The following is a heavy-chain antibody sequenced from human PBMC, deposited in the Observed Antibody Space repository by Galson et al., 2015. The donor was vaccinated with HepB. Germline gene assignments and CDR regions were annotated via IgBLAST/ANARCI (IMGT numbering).Heavy chain of an antibody. CDR3: ARVGGYCSGGSCRPPDHYYYYYGMDV. CDR1: GGTFSSYA. J-gene: IGHJ6*02. CDR2: IIPIFGTA. Sequence: SVKVSCKASGGTFSSYAISWVRQAPGQGLEWMGGIIPIFGTANYAQKFQGRVTITADESTSTAYMELSSLRSEDTAVYYCARVGGYCSGGSCRPPDHYYYYYGMDVWGQGTTVTVSS. V-gene: IGHV1-69*13. D-gene: IGHD2-15*01.